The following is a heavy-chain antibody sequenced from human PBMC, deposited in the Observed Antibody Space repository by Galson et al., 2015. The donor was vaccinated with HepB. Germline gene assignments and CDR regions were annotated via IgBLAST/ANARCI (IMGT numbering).Heavy chain of an antibody. D-gene: IGHD1-26*01. V-gene: IGHV3-7*03. CDR2: IKEDGSDK. CDR3: ARGGV. J-gene: IGHJ4*02. CDR1: GFTFSRQW. Sequence: SLRLSCAVSGFTFSRQWMSWVRQASGKGPEWVASIKEDGSDKYYVVSVKGRFTISRDNAKNSLYLQMNSLRAEDTAVYYCARGGVWGQGTLVTVPS.